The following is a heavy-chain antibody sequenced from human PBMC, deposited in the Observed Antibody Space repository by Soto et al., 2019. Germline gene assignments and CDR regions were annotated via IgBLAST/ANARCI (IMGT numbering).Heavy chain of an antibody. J-gene: IGHJ4*02. V-gene: IGHV3-73*02. D-gene: IGHD4-17*01. CDR1: GFTFSGSA. Sequence: EVQLVESGGGLVQPGGSLKLSCAASGFTFSGSAMHWVRQASGKGLEWVGRIRSKANSYATAYAASVKGRFTISRDDSKNTAYLQMNSLKTEDTAVYYCTRLPTAHFPGYWGQGTLVTVSS. CDR2: IRSKANSYAT. CDR3: TRLPTAHFPGY.